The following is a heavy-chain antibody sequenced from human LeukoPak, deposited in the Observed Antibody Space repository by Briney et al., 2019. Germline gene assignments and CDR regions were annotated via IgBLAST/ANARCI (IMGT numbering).Heavy chain of an antibody. Sequence: SETLSLTCTVSGVSISSYYWSWIRQPPGKGLEWIGEINHSGSTNYNPSLKSRVTISVDTSKNQFSLKLSSVTAADTAVYYCARGFLLTIAVAGIWFDPWGQGTLVTVSS. V-gene: IGHV4-34*01. CDR3: ARGFLLTIAVAGIWFDP. D-gene: IGHD6-19*01. J-gene: IGHJ5*02. CDR2: INHSGST. CDR1: GVSISSYY.